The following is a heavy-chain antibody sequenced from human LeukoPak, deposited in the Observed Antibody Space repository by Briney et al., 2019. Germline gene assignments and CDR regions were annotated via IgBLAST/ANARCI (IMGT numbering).Heavy chain of an antibody. CDR2: LSSTGDI. CDR1: GFTFRSYS. D-gene: IGHD5-24*01. Sequence: PGGSLRLSCVASGFTFRSYSINWVRQAPGKGLEWVSYLSSTGDIYYADSVEGRFTISRDNAQNSLYLQMNSLRVEDTAVYYCARDYNWGFDNWGQGTLVTVSS. V-gene: IGHV3-21*06. CDR3: ARDYNWGFDN. J-gene: IGHJ4*02.